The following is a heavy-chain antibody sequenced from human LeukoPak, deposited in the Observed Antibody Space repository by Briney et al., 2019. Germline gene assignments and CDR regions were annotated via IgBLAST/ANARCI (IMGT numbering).Heavy chain of an antibody. CDR1: GFTFRSYA. CDR3: VRERYCSGTSCFELGY. D-gene: IGHD2-2*01. V-gene: IGHV3-23*01. CDR2: IIGSGGSP. J-gene: IGHJ4*02. Sequence: GGSLRLSCAASGFTFRSYAMSWVRQAPGKGLEWVSGIIGSGGSPYNADAVKGRFTISRDNSKNTLLLQMNSLRAEDTAVYYCVRERYCSGTSCFELGYWGQGTLVTVSS.